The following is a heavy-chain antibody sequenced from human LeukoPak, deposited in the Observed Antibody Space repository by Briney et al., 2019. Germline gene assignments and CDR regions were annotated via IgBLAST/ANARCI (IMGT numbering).Heavy chain of an antibody. D-gene: IGHD3-22*01. V-gene: IGHV1-24*01. Sequence: ASVRVSCKISGYALIELSIHWVRQAPGKGLEWMGGLDPEDGQTIYAQKFQGRVTMTDDTSADTTYMELRGLISEDTAVYYCVTTGVHYYDSSGYYLRALGYWGQGTLVTVSS. CDR2: LDPEDGQT. CDR1: GYALIELS. J-gene: IGHJ4*02. CDR3: VTTGVHYYDSSGYYLRALGY.